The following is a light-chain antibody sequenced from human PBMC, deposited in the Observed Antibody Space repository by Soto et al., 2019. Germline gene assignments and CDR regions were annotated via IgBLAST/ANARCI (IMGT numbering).Light chain of an antibody. CDR1: GSNIGSNT. CDR2: SNN. V-gene: IGLV1-44*01. Sequence: QLVLTQPPSASGTPGQRVTISCSGSGSNIGSNTVNWYQQLPGTAPKLLIYSNNQRPSGVPDRFSGSKSGTSASLAISGLQSEDEADYYCAAWDDSLNGPVVFGGGTKVTVL. J-gene: IGLJ2*01. CDR3: AAWDDSLNGPVV.